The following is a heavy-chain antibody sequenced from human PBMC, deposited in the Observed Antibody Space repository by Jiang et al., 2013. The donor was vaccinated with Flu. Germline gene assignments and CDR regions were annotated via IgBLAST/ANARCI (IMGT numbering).Heavy chain of an antibody. J-gene: IGHJ4*02. CDR2: IWYDGSKK. CDR3: AKDWGGNDYRSGYFDY. CDR1: GFSFSHSG. Sequence: QLVESGGGVVQPGRSLSLSCAASGFSFSHSGMHWVRQAPGKGLEWVAVIWYDGSKKYYIDSVKGRFTISRDNSKNIVYLQMDSLRAEDTAVYYCAKDWGGNDYRSGYFDYWGQGTLVTVSS. D-gene: IGHD4-11*01. V-gene: IGHV3-33*06.